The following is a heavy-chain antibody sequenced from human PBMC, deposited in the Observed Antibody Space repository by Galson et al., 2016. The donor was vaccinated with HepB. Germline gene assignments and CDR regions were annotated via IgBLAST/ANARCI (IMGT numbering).Heavy chain of an antibody. CDR3: ARNNSDYEGALDV. Sequence: APLSLTCTVLGESFNSYSWTWIRQPPGKGLEWIGEIHHSGSTNYNPSLKSRVTISVDTSKKQFSLKLNSVTATDTAVYFCARNNSDYEGALDVWGQGTTVTVSS. D-gene: IGHD4-11*01. J-gene: IGHJ6*02. CDR2: IHHSGST. CDR1: GESFNSYS. V-gene: IGHV4-34*01.